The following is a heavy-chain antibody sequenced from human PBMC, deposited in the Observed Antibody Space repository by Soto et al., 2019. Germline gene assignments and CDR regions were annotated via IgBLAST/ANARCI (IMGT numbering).Heavy chain of an antibody. V-gene: IGHV4-34*01. D-gene: IGHD6-13*01. CDR2: INHSGST. Sequence: SETLSLTCAVYGGSFSGYYWSWIRQPPGKGLEWIGEINHSGSTNYNPSLKSRVTISVDTSKNQFSLKLSSVTAADTAVYYCARERDSRRATIDYWGQGTLVTVSS. J-gene: IGHJ4*02. CDR1: GGSFSGYY. CDR3: ARERDSRRATIDY.